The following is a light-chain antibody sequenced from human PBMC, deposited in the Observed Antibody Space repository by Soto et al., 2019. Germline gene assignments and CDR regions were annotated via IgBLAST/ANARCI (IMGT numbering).Light chain of an antibody. CDR2: DAF. CDR3: QQLNSYPFT. Sequence: DIQLTQSPSFLSASVGDRVTITCRASQDISSHLVWYQQKPGKAPNLLIYDAFTLQSGVPSTFSGSRSGTEFTLTISSLQPGDFATYYCQQLNSYPFTFGGGTKVDIK. J-gene: IGKJ4*01. V-gene: IGKV1-9*01. CDR1: QDISSH.